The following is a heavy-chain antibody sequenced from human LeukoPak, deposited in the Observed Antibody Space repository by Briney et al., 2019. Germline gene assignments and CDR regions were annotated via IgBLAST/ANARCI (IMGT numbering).Heavy chain of an antibody. Sequence: PGGSLRLFCTTSGFKFGDHSMSWVRQAPGKGLEWVSSISSSSSYIYYADSVKGRFTISRDNAKNSLYLQMNSLRAEDTAVYYCARDLWGRDYGDYDDWFDPWGQGTLVTVSS. CDR2: ISSSSSYI. CDR1: GFKFGDHS. D-gene: IGHD4-17*01. J-gene: IGHJ5*02. V-gene: IGHV3-21*01. CDR3: ARDLWGRDYGDYDDWFDP.